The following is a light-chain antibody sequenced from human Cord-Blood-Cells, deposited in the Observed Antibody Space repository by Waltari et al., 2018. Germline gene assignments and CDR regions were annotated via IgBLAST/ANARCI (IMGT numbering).Light chain of an antibody. J-gene: IGKJ4*01. Sequence: DIQMTQSPSTLSASVGDRVTITCRASQSISSWLAWYQQKPGKAPKLLIYKASSLESGVPSRFSGSGSGTEVTLTISSLQPDDFVTYYCQQYNSYSLTFGGGTKVEIK. CDR1: QSISSW. CDR3: QQYNSYSLT. CDR2: KAS. V-gene: IGKV1-5*03.